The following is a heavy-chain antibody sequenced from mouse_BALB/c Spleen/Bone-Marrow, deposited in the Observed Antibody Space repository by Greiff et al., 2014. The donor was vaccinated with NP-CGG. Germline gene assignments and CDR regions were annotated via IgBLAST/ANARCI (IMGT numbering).Heavy chain of an antibody. CDR1: GFTFSNYA. CDR3: TRQGDYRDAMDY. J-gene: IGHJ4*01. CDR2: FSSGGGYS. Sequence: DVQLVESGGGLVKPGRSLYLSCAASGFTFSNYAMSWVCQTPEKGLEWVATFSSGGGYSYYPDTLKGRFTISRDNAKNILYLQMSSLRTEDTAMYYCTRQGDYRDAMDYWGQGTSVTVSS. V-gene: IGHV5-9-3*01. D-gene: IGHD2-12*01.